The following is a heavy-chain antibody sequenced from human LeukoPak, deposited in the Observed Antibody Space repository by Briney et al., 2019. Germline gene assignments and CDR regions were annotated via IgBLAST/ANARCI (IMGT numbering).Heavy chain of an antibody. CDR1: GGSFSGYY. CDR3: ARGLLRSGEYFQH. V-gene: IGHV4-34*01. CDR2: INHSGST. D-gene: IGHD2-15*01. J-gene: IGHJ1*01. Sequence: PSETLSLTCAVYGGSFSGYYWSWIRQPPGKGLEWIGEINHSGSTNYNPSLKSRVTISVDTSKNQFSLKLSSVTAADTAVYYCARGLLRSGEYFQHWGQGTLVTVSS.